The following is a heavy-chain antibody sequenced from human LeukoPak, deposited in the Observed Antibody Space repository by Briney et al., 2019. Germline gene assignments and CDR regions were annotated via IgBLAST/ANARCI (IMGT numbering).Heavy chain of an antibody. CDR1: GFTFSSYW. Sequence: PGGSLRLSCAASGFTFSSYWMSWVRQAPGKGLEWVANIKQDGSEKYYVDSVRGRFTISRDNSKNTLYLQMNRLRAEDTAVYYCARDPNGDYVGAFDILGQGTMVTVSS. D-gene: IGHD4-17*01. J-gene: IGHJ3*02. V-gene: IGHV3-7*03. CDR3: ARDPNGDYVGAFDI. CDR2: IKQDGSEK.